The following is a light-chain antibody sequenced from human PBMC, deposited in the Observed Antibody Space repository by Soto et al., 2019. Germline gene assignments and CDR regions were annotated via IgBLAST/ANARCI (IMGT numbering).Light chain of an antibody. J-gene: IGKJ1*01. Sequence: DIQMTQSPSTLSASVGDRVTITCRASQSISSWLAWYQQKPGKAPKLLIYKASSLESGVPSRFSGSGSGTEFTLTISSLQPDDFATYYCQRGMTFGRGTKVEIK. CDR2: KAS. CDR1: QSISSW. CDR3: QRGMT. V-gene: IGKV1-5*03.